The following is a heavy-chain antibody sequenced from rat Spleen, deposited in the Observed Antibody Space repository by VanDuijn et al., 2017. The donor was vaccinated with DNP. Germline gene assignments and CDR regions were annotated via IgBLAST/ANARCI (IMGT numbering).Heavy chain of an antibody. D-gene: IGHD4-3*01. Sequence: EVQLVESGGGLVQPGRSLKLSCAASGFTYSNYYMAWVRQAPAKGLEWVASISAGGGNTYYRDSVKGRFTISRDNAKSTLYLQMDSLRSEETATYYCARHGLITRGSHWFAYWGQGTLVTVSS. CDR2: ISAGGGNT. J-gene: IGHJ3*01. V-gene: IGHV5S11*01. CDR3: ARHGLITRGSHWFAY. CDR1: GFTYSNYY.